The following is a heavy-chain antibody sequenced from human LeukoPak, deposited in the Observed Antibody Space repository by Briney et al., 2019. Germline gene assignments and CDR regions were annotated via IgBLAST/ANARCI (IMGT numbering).Heavy chain of an antibody. Sequence: GGSLRLSCAASGFTSSSYSMNWVRQAPGKGLEWVSYISSSSSTIYYADSVKGRFTISRDNAKNSLYLQMNSLRAEDTAVYYCARDRDYGAFDIWGQGTMVTVSS. CDR2: ISSSSSTI. J-gene: IGHJ3*02. CDR3: ARDRDYGAFDI. CDR1: GFTSSSYS. D-gene: IGHD4-17*01. V-gene: IGHV3-48*01.